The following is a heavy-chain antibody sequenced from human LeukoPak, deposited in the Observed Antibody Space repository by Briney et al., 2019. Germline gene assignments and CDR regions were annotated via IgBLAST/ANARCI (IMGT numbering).Heavy chain of an antibody. Sequence: QPGRSLRLSCAASGFTFDDYAMHWVRQAPGEGLEWVSGISWNSGSIGYADSVKGRFTISRDNAKNSLYLQMNSLRAEDTAVYYCARVRCDSSGWANDYWGQGTLVTVSS. J-gene: IGHJ4*02. V-gene: IGHV3-9*01. D-gene: IGHD6-19*01. CDR3: ARVRCDSSGWANDY. CDR2: ISWNSGSI. CDR1: GFTFDDYA.